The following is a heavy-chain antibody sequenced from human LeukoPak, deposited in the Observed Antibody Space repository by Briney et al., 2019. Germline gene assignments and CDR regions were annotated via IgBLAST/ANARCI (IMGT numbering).Heavy chain of an antibody. D-gene: IGHD3-22*01. CDR2: IIPIFGTA. CDR1: GGTFSSYA. Sequence: SVKVSCKASGGTFSSYAISWVRQAPGQGLEWMGGIIPIFGTANYAQKFQGRVTITADKSTSTAYMELSSLRSDDTAVYYCARLLPYYYDSSGYRGANWFDPWGQGTLVTVSS. V-gene: IGHV1-69*06. J-gene: IGHJ5*02. CDR3: ARLLPYYYDSSGYRGANWFDP.